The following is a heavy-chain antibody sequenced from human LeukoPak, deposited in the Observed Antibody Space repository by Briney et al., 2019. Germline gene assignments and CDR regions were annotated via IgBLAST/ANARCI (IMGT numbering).Heavy chain of an antibody. J-gene: IGHJ4*02. CDR2: IISRGDDT. Sequence: PGGSLRLSCAASGLSLSIYVMSCVRQAPGGGRDWVSSIISRGDDTYYADSVTGRFTISRDNYKTTLYLQMDSLRADDTAIYYCAKTTEGRQQLIRKTVGYYFDHWGQGALVTVSS. CDR3: AKTTEGRQQLIRKTVGYYFDH. D-gene: IGHD6-13*01. V-gene: IGHV3-23*01. CDR1: GLSLSIYV.